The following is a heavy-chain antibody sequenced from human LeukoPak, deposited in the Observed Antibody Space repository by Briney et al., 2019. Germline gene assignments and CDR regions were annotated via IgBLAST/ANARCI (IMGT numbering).Heavy chain of an antibody. CDR3: ARGFYDFWSGYYEETPFDY. CDR1: GFTFSSYA. J-gene: IGHJ4*02. V-gene: IGHV3-30-3*01. D-gene: IGHD3-3*01. CDR2: ISYDGSNK. Sequence: KAGGSLRLSCAASGFTFSSYAMHWVRQAPGKGLEWVAVISYDGSNKYYADSVKGRFTISRDNAKNSLYLQMNSLRAEDTAVYYCARGFYDFWSGYYEETPFDYWGQGTLVTVSS.